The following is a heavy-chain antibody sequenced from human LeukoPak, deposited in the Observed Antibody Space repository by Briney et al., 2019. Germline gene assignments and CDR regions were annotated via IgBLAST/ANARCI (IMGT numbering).Heavy chain of an antibody. J-gene: IGHJ4*02. Sequence: GGSLRLSCSGSGFLFDDFAVSWVRQAPGKGLEWVANIKQDGSEKYYVDSVKGRFTISRDNAKNSLYLQMNSLRAEDTAVYYCARGEDDFDYWGQGTLVTVSS. CDR3: ARGEDDFDY. CDR1: GFLFDDFA. CDR2: IKQDGSEK. D-gene: IGHD1-26*01. V-gene: IGHV3-7*01.